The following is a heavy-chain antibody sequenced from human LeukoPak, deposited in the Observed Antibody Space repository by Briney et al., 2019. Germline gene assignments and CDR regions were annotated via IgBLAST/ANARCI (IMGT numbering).Heavy chain of an antibody. Sequence: SETLSLTCTVSGGSISSYYWSWIRQPPGKGLEWIGYIYYSGSTNYNPSLKSRVTISVDTSKNQFSLKLSSVTAADTAVYYCARAGHYDFWSGYPKRAFDIWGQGTMVTVSS. V-gene: IGHV4-59*01. CDR1: GGSISSYY. J-gene: IGHJ3*02. CDR3: ARAGHYDFWSGYPKRAFDI. CDR2: IYYSGST. D-gene: IGHD3-3*01.